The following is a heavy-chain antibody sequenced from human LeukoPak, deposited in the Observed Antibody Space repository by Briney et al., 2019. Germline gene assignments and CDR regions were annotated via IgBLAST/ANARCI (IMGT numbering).Heavy chain of an antibody. Sequence: ASVKVSCKASGYTFTGYYMHWVRQAPGQGLEWMGWINPNSGGTNCAQKFQGRVTMTRDTSISTAYMELSRLRSDDTAVYYCARACSSTSCPIGYYYYYYMDVWGKGTTVTVSS. CDR1: GYTFTGYY. D-gene: IGHD2-2*01. J-gene: IGHJ6*03. CDR3: ARACSSTSCPIGYYYYYYMDV. V-gene: IGHV1-2*02. CDR2: INPNSGGT.